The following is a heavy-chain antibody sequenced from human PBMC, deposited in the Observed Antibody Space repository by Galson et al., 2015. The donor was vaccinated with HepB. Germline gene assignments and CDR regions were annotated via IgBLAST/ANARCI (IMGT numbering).Heavy chain of an antibody. D-gene: IGHD1-14*01. V-gene: IGHV3-15*01. CDR3: TTTVRPEDFVDY. J-gene: IGHJ4*02. CDR2: VKSRTFGGTA. CDR1: GFTFSDAW. Sequence: SLRLSCAASGFTFSDAWMSWVRQAPGKGLEWVGRVKSRTFGGTADYGTPVKGRFTISRDDSKHTLSLLMNCLKTEDTAVYYCTTTVRPEDFVDYWGQGSLVTVSS.